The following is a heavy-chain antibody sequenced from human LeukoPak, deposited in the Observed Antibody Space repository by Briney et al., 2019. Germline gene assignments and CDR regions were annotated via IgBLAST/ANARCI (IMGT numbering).Heavy chain of an antibody. D-gene: IGHD3-3*01. V-gene: IGHV3-48*03. CDR3: ASDGGVVTTGYYFDY. CDR2: ISSSGSTI. CDR1: GFTFSKYG. Sequence: PGGSLRLSCAASGFTFSKYGMHWVRQAPGKGLEWVSYISSSGSTIYYADSVKGRFTISRDNAKNSLYLQMNSLRAEDTAVYYCASDGGVVTTGYYFDYWGQGTLVTVSS. J-gene: IGHJ4*02.